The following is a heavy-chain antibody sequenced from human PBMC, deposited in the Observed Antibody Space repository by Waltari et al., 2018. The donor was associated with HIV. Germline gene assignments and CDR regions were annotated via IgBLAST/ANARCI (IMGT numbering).Heavy chain of an antibody. CDR3: ARWFDVLWGFHFDN. D-gene: IGHD3-16*01. Sequence: QLQLQESGPGLVKPSETLSLTCNVSGGSISISAYYWGWVRQPPGKGLEWIGSIYYSGSTFYSASLKSRVTISIDTSKNQFSLQLNSVTAADTAVYYCARWFDVLWGFHFDNWGQGTLVTVSS. V-gene: IGHV4-39*01. CDR1: GGSISISAYY. CDR2: IYYSGST. J-gene: IGHJ4*02.